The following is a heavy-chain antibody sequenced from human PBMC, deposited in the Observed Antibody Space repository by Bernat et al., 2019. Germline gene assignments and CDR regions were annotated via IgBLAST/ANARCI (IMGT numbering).Heavy chain of an antibody. V-gene: IGHV3-23*01. D-gene: IGHD6-6*01. CDR2: ISGSGGST. Sequence: EVQLLESGGGLVQPGGSLRLSCAASGFTFSSYAMSWVRQAPGKGLEWVSAISGSGGSTYYADSVKGRFTISRDNSKNTLYLQMNSLKTEDTAVYYCATERGYSSSRYFDYWGQGTPVTVSS. J-gene: IGHJ4*02. CDR3: ATERGYSSSRYFDY. CDR1: GFTFSSYA.